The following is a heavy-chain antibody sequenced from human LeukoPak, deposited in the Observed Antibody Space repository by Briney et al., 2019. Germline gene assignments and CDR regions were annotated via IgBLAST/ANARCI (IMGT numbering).Heavy chain of an antibody. CDR2: MNPNSGNT. D-gene: IGHD5-12*01. CDR1: GYTFTSYD. V-gene: IGHV1-8*03. CDR3: ARGGDSGYDYYYYYMDV. Sequence: ASVKVSCEASGYTFTSYDINWVRQATGQGLEWMGWMNPNSGNTGYAQKFQGRVTITRNTSISTAYMELSSLRSEDTAVYYCARGGDSGYDYYYYYMDVWGKGTTVTVSS. J-gene: IGHJ6*03.